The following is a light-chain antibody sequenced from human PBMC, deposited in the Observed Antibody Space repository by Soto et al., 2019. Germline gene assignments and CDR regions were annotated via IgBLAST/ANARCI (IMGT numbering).Light chain of an antibody. CDR2: LNSDGSH. CDR3: QTWGTGIHYV. V-gene: IGLV4-69*01. Sequence: QRVLTQSPSASASLGASVKLTCTLSSGNSSYAIAWHQQQPEKGPRYLMKLNSDGSHSKGDGIPDRFSGSSSGAERYLTISSLQSEDEADYYCQTWGTGIHYVFGTGTKLTVL. J-gene: IGLJ1*01. CDR1: SGNSSYA.